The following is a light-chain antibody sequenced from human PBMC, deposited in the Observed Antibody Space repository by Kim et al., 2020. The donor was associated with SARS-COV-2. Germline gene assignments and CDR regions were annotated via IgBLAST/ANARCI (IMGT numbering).Light chain of an antibody. V-gene: IGKV1-39*01. CDR1: QSISTY. CDR3: QQTYSTPLT. CDR2: AAS. Sequence: ASVGDRVTISCRANQSISTYLNWYQQKPGKAPRVLIYAASSLQSGVPSRFSGSGSGTEFTLTISSLQPEDFSTYYCQQTYSTPLTFGGGTKVDIK. J-gene: IGKJ4*01.